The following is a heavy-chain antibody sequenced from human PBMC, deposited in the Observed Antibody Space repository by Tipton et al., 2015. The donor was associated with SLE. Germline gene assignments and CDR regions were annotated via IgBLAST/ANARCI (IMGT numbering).Heavy chain of an antibody. CDR3: ARCSTRHYYYYYMDV. D-gene: IGHD2-2*01. Sequence: TLSLTCTVPGGSISPYYWTWIRQPPGKGLEWIGEINHSGSTNYNPSLKSRVTISVDTSKNQFSLKLSSVTAADTAVYYCARCSTRHYYYYYMDVWGKGTTVTVSS. V-gene: IGHV4-34*01. CDR2: INHSGST. CDR1: GGSISPYY. J-gene: IGHJ6*03.